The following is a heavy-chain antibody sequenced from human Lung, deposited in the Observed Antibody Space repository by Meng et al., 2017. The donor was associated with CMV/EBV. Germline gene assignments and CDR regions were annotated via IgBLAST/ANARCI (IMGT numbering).Heavy chain of an antibody. D-gene: IGHD7-27*01. V-gene: IGHV4-39*01. CDR2: IYYSGST. CDR1: GGSISSSSYY. J-gene: IGHJ2*01. Sequence: LQRQESGPGLVKPSGTLSLTCTVSGGSISSSSYYWGWLRQPPGKGLEWIGSIYYSGSTYYNPSLKSRVTISVDTSKNQFSLKLSSVTAADTAVYYCASPLGILGIVDLWGRGTLVTVSS. CDR3: ASPLGILGIVDL.